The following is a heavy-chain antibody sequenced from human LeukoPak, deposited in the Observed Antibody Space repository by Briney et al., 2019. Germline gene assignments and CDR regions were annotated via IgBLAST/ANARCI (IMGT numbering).Heavy chain of an antibody. CDR2: IYYSGST. J-gene: IGHJ6*04. CDR1: GGSISSGDYY. V-gene: IGHV4-30-4*01. Sequence: SQTLSLTGTVSGGSISSGDYYWSWIRQPPGKGLEWIGYIYYSGSTYYNPSLKSRVTISVDTSKNQFSLKLSSVTAADTAVYYCATGRGYSGYVVWGKGTTVTVSS. CDR3: ATGRGYSGYVV. D-gene: IGHD5-12*01.